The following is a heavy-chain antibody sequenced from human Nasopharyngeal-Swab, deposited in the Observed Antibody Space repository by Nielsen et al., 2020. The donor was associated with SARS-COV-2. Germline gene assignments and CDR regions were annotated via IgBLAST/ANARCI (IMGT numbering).Heavy chain of an antibody. Sequence: GESLNISCAASGITFNNYAMSLVRQGPGKGLEWVSALSAPGNPYYADSVQGRFTISRDSSQNTLYLQMNSLSADDTAVYYCAKAPYLRGLDVWGQGTTVTVSS. V-gene: IGHV3-23*01. J-gene: IGHJ6*02. CDR1: GITFNNYA. CDR2: LSAPGNP. CDR3: AKAPYLRGLDV. D-gene: IGHD2-21*01.